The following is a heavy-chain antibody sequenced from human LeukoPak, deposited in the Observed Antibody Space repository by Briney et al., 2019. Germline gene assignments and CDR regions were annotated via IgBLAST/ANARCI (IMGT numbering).Heavy chain of an antibody. V-gene: IGHV1-69*04. CDR3: ARGDGYCSSTSCYTNAFDI. CDR2: IIPILAIS. D-gene: IGHD2-2*02. Sequence: ASVKVSCKASGSTFSNFPINWVRQAPGQGLEWMGRIIPILAISNFAQKFQGRVTMTTDTSTSTAYMELRSLRSDDTAVYYCARGDGYCSSTSCYTNAFDIWGQGTMVTVSS. J-gene: IGHJ3*02. CDR1: GSTFSNFP.